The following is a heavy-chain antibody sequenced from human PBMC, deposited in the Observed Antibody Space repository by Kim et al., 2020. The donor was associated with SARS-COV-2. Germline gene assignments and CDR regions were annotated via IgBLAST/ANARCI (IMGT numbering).Heavy chain of an antibody. Sequence: GGSLRLSCAASGFTFSSYGMHWVRQAPGKGLEWVAVISYDGSNKYYADSVKGRFTISRDNSKNTLYLQMNSLRAEDTAVYYCAKDQFFSGYYYDSSGYNYWGQGTLVTVSS. D-gene: IGHD3-22*01. CDR3: AKDQFFSGYYYDSSGYNY. CDR2: ISYDGSNK. J-gene: IGHJ4*02. V-gene: IGHV3-30*18. CDR1: GFTFSSYG.